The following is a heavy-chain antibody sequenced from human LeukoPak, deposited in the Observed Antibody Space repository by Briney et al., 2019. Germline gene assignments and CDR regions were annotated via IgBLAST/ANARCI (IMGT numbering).Heavy chain of an antibody. CDR1: GGSISSYY. V-gene: IGHV4-59*01. CDR3: ARVTVSHYYYYMDV. J-gene: IGHJ6*03. CDR2: IYYSGST. Sequence: QVQLQESGPGLVKPSETLSLTCTVSGGSISSYYWSWIRQPPGKGLEWIGYIYYSGSTNYNPSLKSRVTISVDTSKNQFSLKLSSVTAADTAVYDCARVTVSHYYYYMDVWGKGTTVTVSS.